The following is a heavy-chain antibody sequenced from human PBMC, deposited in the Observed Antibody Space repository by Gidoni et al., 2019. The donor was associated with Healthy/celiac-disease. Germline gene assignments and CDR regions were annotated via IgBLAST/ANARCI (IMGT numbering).Heavy chain of an antibody. V-gene: IGHV2-5*02. CDR3: AHKYTYGWGDRLYDAFDI. D-gene: IGHD5-18*01. CDR2: IYWDDDK. J-gene: IGHJ3*02. CDR1: GFSLSTSGVG. Sequence: QITLKESGPTLVKPTQTLTLTCTFSGFSLSTSGVGVGWIRQPPGKALEWLALIYWDDDKRYSPSLKSRLTITKDASKNQVVLTLTNMDPVDTATYYCAHKYTYGWGDRLYDAFDIWGQGTMVTVSS.